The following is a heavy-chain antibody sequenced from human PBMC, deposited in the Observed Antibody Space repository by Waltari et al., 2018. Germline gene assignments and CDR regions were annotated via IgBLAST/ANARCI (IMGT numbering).Heavy chain of an antibody. CDR2: IYPGDSDT. D-gene: IGHD2-8*01. V-gene: IGHV5-51*01. CDR3: ARLTDCTNGVCYRFDY. J-gene: IGHJ4*02. Sequence: EVQLVQYGAAVKQPGESLKISCSGSGYSFSSYWIGWVRPMPGKGLEWMGIIYPGDSDTRYSPSFQGQVTISVDKSISTAYLQWSSLKASDTAMYYCARLTDCTNGVCYRFDYWGQGTLVTVSS. CDR1: GYSFSSYW.